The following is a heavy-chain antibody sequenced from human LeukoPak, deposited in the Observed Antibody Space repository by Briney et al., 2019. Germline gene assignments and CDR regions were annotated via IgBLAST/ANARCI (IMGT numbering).Heavy chain of an antibody. J-gene: IGHJ4*02. CDR1: GFIFSNYG. CDR3: LTRWLQFVFDY. V-gene: IGHV3-30*02. CDR2: IRNDGSDK. D-gene: IGHD5-24*01. Sequence: PGGSLRLSCAASGFIFSNYGMHWVRQAPGKGLEWVAFIRNDGSDKYYADSVKGRFTISRDNSKNTLYLQMNNLRAEDTAVYYCLTRWLQFVFDYWGQGTLVTVSS.